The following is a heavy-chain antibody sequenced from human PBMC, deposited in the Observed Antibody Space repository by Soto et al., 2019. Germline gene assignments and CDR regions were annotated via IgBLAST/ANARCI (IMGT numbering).Heavy chain of an antibody. V-gene: IGHV1-2*04. CDR3: ARETRMTAFDM. Sequence: QVQLVQSGAEVKKPGASVKVSCKASGYTFTDYFLHWVRQAPGQGLEWMGWVNPNSGGTSYAQKFKDWVTMTRDTSINTAYMELRRLRSDDTALYCCARETRMTAFDMWDQGTMVTVSS. D-gene: IGHD2-15*01. J-gene: IGHJ3*02. CDR1: GYTFTDYF. CDR2: VNPNSGGT.